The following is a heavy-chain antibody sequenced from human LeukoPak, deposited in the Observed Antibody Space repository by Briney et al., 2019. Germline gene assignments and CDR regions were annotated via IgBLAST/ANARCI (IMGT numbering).Heavy chain of an antibody. D-gene: IGHD2-2*01. CDR3: ARGDVVVPAARSGYYYGMDV. V-gene: IGHV3-7*03. CDR1: GFTFSSYW. J-gene: IGHJ6*02. CDR2: IKQDGSEK. Sequence: PGGSLRLSWAASGFTFSSYWMSWVRQAPGKGLEWVANIKQDGSEKYYVDSVKGRFTISRDNAKNSLYLQMNSLRAEDTAVYYCARGDVVVPAARSGYYYGMDVWGQGTTVTVSS.